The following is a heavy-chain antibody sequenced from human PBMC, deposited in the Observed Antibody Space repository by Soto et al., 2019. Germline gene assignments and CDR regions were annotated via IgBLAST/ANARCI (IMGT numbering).Heavy chain of an antibody. J-gene: IGHJ4*02. CDR2: INSDGSGT. D-gene: IGHD6-19*01. CDR1: GFTFSSYW. CDR3: ARARIAVAGYDY. Sequence: PGGSLRLSCAASGFTFSSYWMHWVRQAPGKGLVWVSRINSDGSGTSYADSVKGRFTISRDNAKNTLYLQMNSLRAEDTAVYYCARARIAVAGYDYWGQGTLVTSPQ. V-gene: IGHV3-74*01.